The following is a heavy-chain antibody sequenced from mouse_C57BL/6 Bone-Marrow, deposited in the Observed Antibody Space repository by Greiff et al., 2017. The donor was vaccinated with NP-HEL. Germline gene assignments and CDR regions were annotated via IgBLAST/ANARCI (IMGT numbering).Heavy chain of an antibody. D-gene: IGHD1-1*01. V-gene: IGHV7-3*01. Sequence: EVQLVESGGGLVQPGGSLSLSCAASGFTFTDYYMSWVRQPPGKALEWLGFIRNKANGYTTEYSASVKGRFTISRDNSQRILYLQMNALRAEDSATYYCARYPPITTVVPYYFDYWGQGTTLTVSS. J-gene: IGHJ2*01. CDR2: IRNKANGYTT. CDR1: GFTFTDYY. CDR3: ARYPPITTVVPYYFDY.